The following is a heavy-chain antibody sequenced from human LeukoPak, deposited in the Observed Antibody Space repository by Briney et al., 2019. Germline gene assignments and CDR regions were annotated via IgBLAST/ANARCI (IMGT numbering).Heavy chain of an antibody. D-gene: IGHD3-22*01. CDR3: AKWYYYDSSGYYYYYYGMDV. CDR1: GFTFSSYA. Sequence: GGSLRLSCAASGFTFSSYAMSWVRQAPGKGLEWVSAIRGSGGSTYYADSVKGRFTISRDNSKNTLYLQMNSLRAEDTAVYYCAKWYYYDSSGYYYYYYGMDVWGQGTTVTVSS. V-gene: IGHV3-23*01. CDR2: IRGSGGST. J-gene: IGHJ6*02.